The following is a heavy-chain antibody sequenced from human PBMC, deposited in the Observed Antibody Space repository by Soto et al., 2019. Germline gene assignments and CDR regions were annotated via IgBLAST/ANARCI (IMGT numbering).Heavy chain of an antibody. J-gene: IGHJ6*02. CDR1: RYIFTNYG. CDR2: ITTYNGNT. D-gene: IGHD2-21*02. Sequence: QVQLVQSGVEVREPGASVKVSCKAVRYIFTNYGVSWVRQAPGQGLEWMGWITTYNGNTEYAQKFQGRVTMTTDASTSTAYMELGSLRSDDTASYYCARSVTGYGMDVWGQGTTVTVSS. V-gene: IGHV1-18*01. CDR3: ARSVTGYGMDV.